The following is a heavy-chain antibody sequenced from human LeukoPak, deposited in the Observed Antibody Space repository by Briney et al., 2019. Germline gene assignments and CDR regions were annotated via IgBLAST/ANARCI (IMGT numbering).Heavy chain of an antibody. V-gene: IGHV3-23*01. CDR3: AKPKYSGTYGGFDY. J-gene: IGHJ4*02. Sequence: GGSLRLSCAASGFTFSSYAMSWVRQAPGKGLEWVSAISGSGGSTYYADSVKGRFTISRDNSKNTLYLRMNSLRAEDTAVYYCAKPKYSGTYGGFDYWGQGTLVTVSS. CDR1: GFTFSSYA. CDR2: ISGSGGST. D-gene: IGHD1-26*01.